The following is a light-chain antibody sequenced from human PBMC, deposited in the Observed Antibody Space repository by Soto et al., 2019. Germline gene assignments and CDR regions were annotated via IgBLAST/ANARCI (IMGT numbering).Light chain of an antibody. V-gene: IGKV4-1*01. Sequence: DIVMTQSPDSLAVPLGERATINCKSSQSVLYSSNNKNYLAWYQQKPGQPPKLLIYWASTRESGVPDRFSGSGSGTDFTLTISSLRAEDVAIYYCQQYYSTPQTFGQGTKVDIK. CDR1: QSVLYSSNNKNY. CDR3: QQYYSTPQT. CDR2: WAS. J-gene: IGKJ2*01.